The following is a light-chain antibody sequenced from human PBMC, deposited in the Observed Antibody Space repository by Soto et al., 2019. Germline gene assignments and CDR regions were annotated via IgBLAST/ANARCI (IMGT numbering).Light chain of an antibody. J-gene: IGLJ1*01. Sequence: ALTQPPSASGSPGQSVTISCTGTSSDVGGYNYVSWYQQHPGKAPKLMIYEVSKRPSGVPDRFSGSKSGNTASLTVSGLQAEDEADYYCSSYAGSNNLGVFGTGTKLTVL. CDR3: SSYAGSNNLGV. V-gene: IGLV2-8*01. CDR1: SSDVGGYNY. CDR2: EVS.